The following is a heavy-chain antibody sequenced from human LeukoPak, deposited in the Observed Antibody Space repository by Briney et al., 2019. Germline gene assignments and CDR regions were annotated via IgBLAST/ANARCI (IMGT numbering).Heavy chain of an antibody. D-gene: IGHD1-26*01. CDR3: AKLIVDHATSSGDY. V-gene: IGHV3-23*01. CDR1: GFRFSNSA. Sequence: GGSLRLSCAASGFRFSNSAINWVRQAPGKGLEWVSAISGSGGSTYYADSVKGRFTISRDNTRNTLYLQMSSLRVEDTAVYYCAKLIVDHATSSGDYWGQGALVTVSS. J-gene: IGHJ4*02. CDR2: ISGSGGST.